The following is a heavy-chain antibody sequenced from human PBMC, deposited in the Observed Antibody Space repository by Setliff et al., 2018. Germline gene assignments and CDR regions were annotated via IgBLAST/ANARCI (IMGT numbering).Heavy chain of an antibody. Sequence: GGSLRLSCAASGFTFSSYWMYWVRQAPGKGLVWVSRINRDGSYTVYADSVEGRFTISRDNAKNTLYLQMNSLGAEDTAVYYCARDSYTSPDYWGQGTLVTSPQ. V-gene: IGHV3-74*01. CDR2: INRDGSYT. CDR3: ARDSYTSPDY. J-gene: IGHJ4*02. D-gene: IGHD6-13*01. CDR1: GFTFSSYW.